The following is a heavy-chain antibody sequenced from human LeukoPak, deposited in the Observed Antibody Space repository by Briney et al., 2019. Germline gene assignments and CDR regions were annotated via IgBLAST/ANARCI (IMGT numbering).Heavy chain of an antibody. V-gene: IGHV3-53*04. CDR1: GFTVSSNY. D-gene: IGHD4-17*01. CDR3: ARHIDYGDYLNAFDI. CDR2: IYSGGST. J-gene: IGHJ3*02. Sequence: PGGSLRLSCAPSGFTVSSNYMSWVRQAPRKGLEWVSVIYSGGSTYYADSVKGRFTISRHNSKNTLYLQMNSLRAEDTAVYYCARHIDYGDYLNAFDIWGQGTMVTVSS.